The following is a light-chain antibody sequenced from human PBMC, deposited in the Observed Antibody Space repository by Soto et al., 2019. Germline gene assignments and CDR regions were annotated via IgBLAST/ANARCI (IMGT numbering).Light chain of an antibody. J-gene: IGLJ2*01. CDR1: SGHSSYI. CDR3: ETWDSNARV. V-gene: IGLV4-60*03. CDR2: LEGSGSY. Sequence: QPVLTQSSSASASLGSSVKLTCTLSSGHSSYIIAWHQQQPGMAPRYLMKLEGSGSYNKGSGVPDRFSGSSSGADRYLSISNLQSEDEADYYCETWDSNARVFGGGTKLTVL.